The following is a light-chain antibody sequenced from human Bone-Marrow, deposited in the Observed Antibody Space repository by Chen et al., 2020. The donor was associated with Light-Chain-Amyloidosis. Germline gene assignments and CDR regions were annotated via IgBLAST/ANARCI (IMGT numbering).Light chain of an antibody. Sequence: SYQLTQPPSVSVSPGQTARITCSGAALPTKYAYWYQQQPGQAPVLVINRDTERPSGISERFSGSSAGTTASLTISGVQADDEADYHCQSADSSGTYEVIFGGGTKLTVL. CDR3: QSADSSGTYEVI. J-gene: IGLJ2*01. CDR2: RDT. V-gene: IGLV3-25*03. CDR1: ALPTKY.